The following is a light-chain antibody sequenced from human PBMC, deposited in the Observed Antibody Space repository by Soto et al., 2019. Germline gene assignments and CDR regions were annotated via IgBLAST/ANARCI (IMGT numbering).Light chain of an antibody. CDR3: CSYAGSYTFV. Sequence: QSVLTQPRSVSGSPGQSVTISCTGSSTDVGNYNYVSWYQQHPGKAPKLMIYDVSKRPSGVPDRFSGSKSGNTASLTISGLQAEDESDYYRCSYAGSYTFVFGGGTKLTVL. CDR2: DVS. J-gene: IGLJ2*01. V-gene: IGLV2-11*01. CDR1: STDVGNYNY.